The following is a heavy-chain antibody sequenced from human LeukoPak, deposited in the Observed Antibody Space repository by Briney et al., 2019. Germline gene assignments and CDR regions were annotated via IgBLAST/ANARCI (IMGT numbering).Heavy chain of an antibody. CDR1: GGSFSGYY. Sequence: SETLSLTCAVYGGSFSGYYWSWIRHPPGKGLEWIGEINHSGSTNYNPSLKSRVTISVDTSKNQFSLKMSSVTAADTAVYFCARQLYVSGSYYAPMDVWGKGTTVTISS. CDR2: INHSGST. CDR3: ARQLYVSGSYYAPMDV. V-gene: IGHV4-34*01. J-gene: IGHJ6*03. D-gene: IGHD3-10*01.